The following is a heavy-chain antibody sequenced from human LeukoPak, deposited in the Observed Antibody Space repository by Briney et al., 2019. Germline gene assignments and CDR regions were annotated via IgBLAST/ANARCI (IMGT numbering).Heavy chain of an antibody. CDR2: IDYSGST. D-gene: IGHD2-2*01. CDR1: GDSISSNY. J-gene: IGHJ3*02. V-gene: IGHV4-59*01. Sequence: SETLSLTCTVSGDSISSNYWSWVRQSPGKGLEWIAYIDYSGSTNYNPSLKSRVTISVDTSKNQFSLRLSSVTAADTAVYYCARDVSSFDAFDIWGQGTMVTVSS. CDR3: ARDVSSFDAFDI.